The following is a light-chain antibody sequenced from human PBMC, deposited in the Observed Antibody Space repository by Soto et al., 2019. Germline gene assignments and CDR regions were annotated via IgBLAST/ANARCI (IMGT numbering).Light chain of an antibody. J-gene: IGKJ5*01. CDR3: QQSYGTPSIP. V-gene: IGKV1-6*01. Sequence: AIQMTQFPSSLSASVGDRVTITCRASQGIRNDLGWYQQKSGRAPKLLILGASTLQSGVPSRFSGSGSGTEFPHTISSLQPDDLATHSRQQSYGTPSIPFGHGTRLE. CDR2: GAS. CDR1: QGIRND.